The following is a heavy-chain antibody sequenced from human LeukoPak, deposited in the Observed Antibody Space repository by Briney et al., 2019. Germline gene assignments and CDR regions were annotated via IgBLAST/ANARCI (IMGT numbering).Heavy chain of an antibody. CDR1: GFTFSSYS. D-gene: IGHD3-10*01. J-gene: IGHJ4*02. CDR3: ARDGAMVRGIIMTD. V-gene: IGHV3-48*02. CDR2: ISSSSSTI. Sequence: GGSLRLSCAASGFTFSSYSMHWVRQAPGKGLEWVLYISSSSSTIYYGDSVKGRFTISRDNAKNSVYLQMNSLRDEDTAVYYCARDGAMVRGIIMTDWGQGTLVTVSS.